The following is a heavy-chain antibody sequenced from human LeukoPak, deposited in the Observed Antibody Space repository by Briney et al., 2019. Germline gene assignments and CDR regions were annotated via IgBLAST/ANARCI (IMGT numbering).Heavy chain of an antibody. Sequence: GGSLRLSCAASGFDFSSNWMHWVRHAPGQGLVWVSRIKGDGISTNYADSVKGRFTISRDIAKNTLYLQMNSLRAEDTGVYYCAKSRDRSDAIFGVANRVDYWGQGTLVTVSS. J-gene: IGHJ4*02. CDR3: AKSRDRSDAIFGVANRVDY. CDR1: GFDFSSNW. V-gene: IGHV3-74*01. D-gene: IGHD3-3*01. CDR2: IKGDGIST.